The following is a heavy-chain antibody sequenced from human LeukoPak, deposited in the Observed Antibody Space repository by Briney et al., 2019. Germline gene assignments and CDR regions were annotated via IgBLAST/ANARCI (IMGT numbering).Heavy chain of an antibody. Sequence: GGSLRLSCAASGFTFSSYGMTWVRQAPGKGLEWVSAIRGSGGSTYYADSVKGRFTISRDNSKNTLYLQMNSLRAEDTAVYYCAKGYYGSGSYPFDFWGQGTLVTVSS. CDR1: GFTFSSYG. D-gene: IGHD3-10*01. CDR3: AKGYYGSGSYPFDF. V-gene: IGHV3-23*01. CDR2: IRGSGGST. J-gene: IGHJ4*02.